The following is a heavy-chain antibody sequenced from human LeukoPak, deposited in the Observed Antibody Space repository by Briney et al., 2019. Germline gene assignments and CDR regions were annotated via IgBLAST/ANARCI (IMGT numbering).Heavy chain of an antibody. CDR3: AKDRDPIDY. CDR1: GGTFSSYA. J-gene: IGHJ4*02. V-gene: IGHV1-69*13. CDR2: IIPIFGTA. Sequence: HRASVKVSCKASGGTFSSYAISWVRQAPGQGLEWMGGIIPIFGTANYAQKFQGRVTITADESTSTAYMELSSLRSEDTAVYYCAKDRDPIDYWGQGTLVTVSS.